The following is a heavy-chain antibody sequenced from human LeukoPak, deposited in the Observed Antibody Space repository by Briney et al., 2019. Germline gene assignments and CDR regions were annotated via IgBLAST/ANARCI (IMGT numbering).Heavy chain of an antibody. J-gene: IGHJ4*02. V-gene: IGHV3-23*01. Sequence: GGSLRLSCAASGFTFNSYGMTWVRQAPGKGLEWVSAISGSGTSTYYADSVKGRFTISRDNSKNTLYLQMNSLRAEDTAVYYRAKGSRLRPFDYWGQGTLVTVSS. CDR3: AKGSRLRPFDY. CDR2: ISGSGTST. CDR1: GFTFNSYG. D-gene: IGHD6-13*01.